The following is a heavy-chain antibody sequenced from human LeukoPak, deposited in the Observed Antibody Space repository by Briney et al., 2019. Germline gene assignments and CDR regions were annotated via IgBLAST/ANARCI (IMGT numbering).Heavy chain of an antibody. D-gene: IGHD1-26*01. J-gene: IGHJ4*02. CDR2: INPNSGGT. V-gene: IGHV1-2*02. CDR1: VYTFTGYY. CDR3: ATSRWELLYFDY. Sequence: GSSVKVSCKASVYTFTGYYMHWVRQAPGQGLEWMGWINPNSGGTNYAQKFQGRVTMNRDTSISTAYMELSRLRSEDTAVYYCATSRWELLYFDYWGQGTLVTVSS.